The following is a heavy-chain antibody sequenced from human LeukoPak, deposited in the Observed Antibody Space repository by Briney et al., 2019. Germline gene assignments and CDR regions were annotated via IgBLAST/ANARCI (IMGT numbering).Heavy chain of an antibody. V-gene: IGHV3-23*01. CDR2: ISDYGGST. Sequence: PGGSLRLSCAASGFTFSNYAMSWVRQAPGKGLEWVSAISDYGGSTYYADSVKGRFTISRDNSKNTLYLQMNSLRAEDTAVYYCAGVYIAAAGGNAFDIWGQGTMVTVSS. J-gene: IGHJ3*02. D-gene: IGHD6-13*01. CDR1: GFTFSNYA. CDR3: AGVYIAAAGGNAFDI.